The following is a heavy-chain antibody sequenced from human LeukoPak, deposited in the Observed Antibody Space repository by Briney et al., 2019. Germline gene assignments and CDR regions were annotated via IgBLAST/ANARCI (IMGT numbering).Heavy chain of an antibody. J-gene: IGHJ4*02. Sequence: DSVKGRFTISRDNARNSLYLQMNSLRAEDTAVYYCARDKNNNGSPLDYWGQGTLVTVSS. V-gene: IGHV3-11*06. CDR3: ARDKNNNGSPLDY. D-gene: IGHD1/OR15-1a*01.